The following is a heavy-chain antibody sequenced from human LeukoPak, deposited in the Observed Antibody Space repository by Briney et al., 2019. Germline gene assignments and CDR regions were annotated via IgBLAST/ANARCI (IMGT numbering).Heavy chain of an antibody. Sequence: GSLRLSCAASGFTFSRYWMHWVRQAPGKGLEWIGYIYYSGSTNYNPSLKSRVTISVDTSKNQFSLKLSSVTAADTAVYYCARGLVRGVTYFDYWGQGTLVTVSS. CDR3: ARGLVRGVTYFDY. CDR1: GFTFSRYW. D-gene: IGHD3-10*01. CDR2: IYYSGST. J-gene: IGHJ4*02. V-gene: IGHV4-59*01.